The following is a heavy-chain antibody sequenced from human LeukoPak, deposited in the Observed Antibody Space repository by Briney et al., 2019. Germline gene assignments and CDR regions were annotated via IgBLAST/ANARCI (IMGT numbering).Heavy chain of an antibody. D-gene: IGHD3-22*01. Sequence: PSETLSLTCSVSGGSISSHYWSWIRQPPGKGLEWIGYIYYSGSTNYNPSLKSRVTISVDTSKNQFSLKLSSVTAADTAVYYCARDRVGGYYDSSGPHFDYWGQGTLVTVSS. V-gene: IGHV4-59*11. CDR3: ARDRVGGYYDSSGPHFDY. CDR2: IYYSGST. J-gene: IGHJ4*02. CDR1: GGSISSHY.